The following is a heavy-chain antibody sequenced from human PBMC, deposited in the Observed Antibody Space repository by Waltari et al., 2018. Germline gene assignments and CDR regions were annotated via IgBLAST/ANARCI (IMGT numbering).Heavy chain of an antibody. J-gene: IGHJ5*02. CDR3: ARDRGRGLYLDT. V-gene: IGHV4-4*02. CDR1: GDSVSSAFL. CDR2: VHGTGRT. D-gene: IGHD2-15*01. Sequence: QLQLQESGPGLVKPSGTLSVNCAVSGDSVSSAFLWNWVRQSPQKGLEWIGQVHGTGRTNYNPSFASRVTVSLDTSKNLFSLKVTSATDADTAVYYCARDRGRGLYLDTWGPGTLVTVSP.